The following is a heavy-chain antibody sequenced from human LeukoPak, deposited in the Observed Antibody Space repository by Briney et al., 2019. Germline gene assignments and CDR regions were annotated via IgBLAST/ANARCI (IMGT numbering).Heavy chain of an antibody. V-gene: IGHV3-23*01. J-gene: IGHJ4*02. D-gene: IGHD3-22*01. Sequence: GGSLRLSCPASGFTFSDYYMDWVRQAPGKGLEWVSAISGSGGSTYYADSVKGRFTISRDNSKNTLYLQMNSLRAEDTAVYYCANIPIYYDSSGYYRDYWGQGTLVTVSS. CDR1: GFTFSDYY. CDR3: ANIPIYYDSSGYYRDY. CDR2: ISGSGGST.